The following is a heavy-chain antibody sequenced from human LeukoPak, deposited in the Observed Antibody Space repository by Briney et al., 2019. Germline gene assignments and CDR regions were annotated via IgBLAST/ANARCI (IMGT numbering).Heavy chain of an antibody. CDR2: VSGSGGST. D-gene: IGHD2-2*01. Sequence: GGSLRLSYAASGFIFSSYAMSWVRQAPGKGLGWVSAVSGSGGSTYYADSVKGRFTISRDNSKNTLYLQMNSLRAEDTAVYYCAKPYGDCSSTSCYYFDYWGQGTLVTVSS. CDR3: AKPYGDCSSTSCYYFDY. CDR1: GFIFSSYA. J-gene: IGHJ4*02. V-gene: IGHV3-23*01.